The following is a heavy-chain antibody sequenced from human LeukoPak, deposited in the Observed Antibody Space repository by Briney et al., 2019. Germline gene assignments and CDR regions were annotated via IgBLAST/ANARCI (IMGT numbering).Heavy chain of an antibody. CDR2: LKSFKDGETT. V-gene: IGHV3-15*01. D-gene: IGHD3-22*01. CDR3: ATDDYYENTPPGLDSFDI. CDR1: GFNFRQAW. J-gene: IGHJ3*02. Sequence: GGSLRLSCAASGFNFRQAWMSWVRQAPGKGLEWVGRLKSFKDGETTDYAAPVKGRFTISRDDSKSTLYLQMNSLKTEDTAVYYCATDDYYENTPPGLDSFDIWGQGTMVTVSS.